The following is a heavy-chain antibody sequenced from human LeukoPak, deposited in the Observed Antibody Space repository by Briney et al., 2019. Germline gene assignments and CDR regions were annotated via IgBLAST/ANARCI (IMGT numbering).Heavy chain of an antibody. D-gene: IGHD2-15*01. V-gene: IGHV5-51*01. CDR2: IYPGDSDT. CDR1: GYSFTSYW. J-gene: IGHJ4*02. Sequence: GESLKISCKGSGYSFTSYWIGWLRQMPGKGLEWMVIIYPGDSDTRYSPSFQGQVTISADKSISTAYLQWSSLNASDTAMYYCARLYGPMTVVVAATPPTALDYWGERNLVTVSP. CDR3: ARLYGPMTVVVAATPPTALDY.